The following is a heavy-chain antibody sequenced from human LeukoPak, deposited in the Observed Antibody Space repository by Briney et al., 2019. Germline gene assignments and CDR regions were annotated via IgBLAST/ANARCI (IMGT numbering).Heavy chain of an antibody. D-gene: IGHD1-26*01. Sequence: SETLSLTCTVSGGSINSYFWSWIRQPPGKGLEWIGYIYYSGSTNYNPSLKSRVTISVDTSKKQFSLKLNSVTAADTAVYYCARDSGSYRAYDYWGQGTLVTVSS. CDR3: ARDSGSYRAYDY. J-gene: IGHJ4*02. V-gene: IGHV4-59*12. CDR1: GGSINSYF. CDR2: IYYSGST.